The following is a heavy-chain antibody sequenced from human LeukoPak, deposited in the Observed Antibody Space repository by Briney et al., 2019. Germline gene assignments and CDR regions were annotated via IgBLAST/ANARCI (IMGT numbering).Heavy chain of an antibody. CDR2: INHSGST. Sequence: SETLSLTCAVYGGSFSGYYWSWIRQPPGKGLEWIGEINHSGSTNYNPSLKSRVTISVDTSKNQFSLKLSSVTAADAAVYYCAITERRAAAAGLANDYWGQGTLVTVSS. D-gene: IGHD6-13*01. V-gene: IGHV4-34*01. CDR1: GGSFSGYY. J-gene: IGHJ4*02. CDR3: AITERRAAAAGLANDY.